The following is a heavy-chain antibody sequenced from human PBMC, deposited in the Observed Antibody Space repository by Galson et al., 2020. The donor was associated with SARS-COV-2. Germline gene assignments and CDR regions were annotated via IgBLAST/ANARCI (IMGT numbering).Heavy chain of an antibody. CDR3: ARRRGDFWSGYLGFDP. CDR1: GGSISSSSYY. J-gene: IGHJ5*02. V-gene: IGHV4-39*01. CDR2: IYYSGST. D-gene: IGHD3-3*01. Sequence: SETLSLTCTVSGGSISSSSYYWGWIRQPPGKGLEWIGSIYYSGSTYYNPSLKSRVTISVDTSKNQFSLKLSSVTAADTAVYYCARRRGDFWSGYLGFDPWGQGTLVTVSS.